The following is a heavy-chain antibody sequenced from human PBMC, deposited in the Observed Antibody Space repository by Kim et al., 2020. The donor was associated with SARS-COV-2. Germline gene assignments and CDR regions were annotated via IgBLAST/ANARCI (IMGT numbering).Heavy chain of an antibody. CDR3: ARDPHSELLNGSYGMDV. CDR2: INPSGGST. V-gene: IGHV1-46*01. J-gene: IGHJ6*02. CDR1: GYTFTSYY. Sequence: ASVKVSCKASGYTFTSYYMHWVRQAPGQGLVWMGIINPSGGSTSYAQKFQGRVTMTRDTSTSTVYMELSSLRSEDTAVYYCARDPHSELLNGSYGMDVWGQGTPVTVSS. D-gene: IGHD3-10*01.